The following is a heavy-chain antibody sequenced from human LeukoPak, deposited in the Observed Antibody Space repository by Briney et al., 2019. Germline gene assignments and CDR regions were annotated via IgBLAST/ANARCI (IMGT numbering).Heavy chain of an antibody. CDR1: GYTFSSYG. CDR2: IRVDNGNT. CDR3: VRDWSYSVDY. V-gene: IGHV1-18*01. D-gene: IGHD1-26*01. J-gene: IGHJ4*02. Sequence: ASVKVSCKASGYTFSSYGISWVRQAPGEGLEWMGWIRVDNGNTKYAQKLQGRVTMTTDTSTSTAYMELRSLTSDDTAVYYCVRDWSYSVDYWGQGTLVTVSS.